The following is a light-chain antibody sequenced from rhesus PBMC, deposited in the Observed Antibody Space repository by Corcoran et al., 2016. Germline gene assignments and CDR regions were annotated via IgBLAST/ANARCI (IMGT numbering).Light chain of an antibody. CDR3: PQHNSYPWT. J-gene: IGKJ1*01. V-gene: IGKV1-25*01. CDR1: QGISSY. Sequence: DIQMTQSPSSLSASVGDRVTITCRASQGISSYLAWYQQKTGKAPKLLIYAASILQIGVPSRLRGSGSRTDFTLTIRSLQPEDFATYYCPQHNSYPWTFGQGTKVEIK. CDR2: AAS.